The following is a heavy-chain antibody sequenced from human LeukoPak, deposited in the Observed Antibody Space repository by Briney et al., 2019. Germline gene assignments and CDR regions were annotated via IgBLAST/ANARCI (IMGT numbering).Heavy chain of an antibody. V-gene: IGHV4-4*02. D-gene: IGHD6-13*01. J-gene: IGHJ3*01. CDR3: GVGGGVAAAGAFDV. CDR1: GGSISSTNW. CDR2: IYHGGST. Sequence: SGTLSLTCAVSGGSISSTNWWTWVRQPPGKGLEWIGEIYHGGSTNYNPSLRSRVTISLDKSKNQFSVKLNSVTAADTAVYYCGVGGGVAAAGAFDVWGQGTMVTVSS.